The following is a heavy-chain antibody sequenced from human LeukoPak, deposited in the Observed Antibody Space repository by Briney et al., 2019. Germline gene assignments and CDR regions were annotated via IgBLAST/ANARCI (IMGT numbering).Heavy chain of an antibody. Sequence: SQTLSLTYAISGDSVSSNSAAWNWFRQSPSRGLEWLGRTYYNSKWYNDYAVSVKSRIAINPDTSKNQFSLQLNSVTPEDTAVYFCARRRYYGYVGYFDYWGQGTLVTVSS. D-gene: IGHD3-10*01. V-gene: IGHV6-1*01. CDR1: GDSVSSNSAA. J-gene: IGHJ4*02. CDR3: ARRRYYGYVGYFDY. CDR2: TYYNSKWYN.